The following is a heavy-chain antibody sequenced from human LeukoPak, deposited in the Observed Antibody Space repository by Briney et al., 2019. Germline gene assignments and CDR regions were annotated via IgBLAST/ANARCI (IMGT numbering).Heavy chain of an antibody. CDR3: ARDHYGDLPLFDY. J-gene: IGHJ4*02. CDR2: IWYDGSNK. CDR1: GFTFSSYG. D-gene: IGHD4-17*01. Sequence: PGGSMRLSCAASGFTFSSYGMHWVRQAPGKGLEWVAVIWYDGSNKYYADSVKGRFTISRDNSKNTLYLQMNSLRAEDTAVYYCARDHYGDLPLFDYWGQGTLVTVSS. V-gene: IGHV3-33*01.